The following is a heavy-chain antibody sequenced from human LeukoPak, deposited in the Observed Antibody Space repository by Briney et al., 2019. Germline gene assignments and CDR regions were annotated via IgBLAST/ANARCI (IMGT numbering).Heavy chain of an antibody. D-gene: IGHD3-3*01. J-gene: IGHJ3*01. CDR1: GGSMSSNSLC. Sequence: SETLSLTCSVSGGSMSSNSLCWGWIRHPPGMGREWIATIYYRGTTYYNPSLRRPVTIDIDMSKSQFYLNLTSLTAADTAVYFCAREIYFLNGMDAFDLWGRGTMVTVSS. CDR2: IYYRGTT. V-gene: IGHV4-39*07. CDR3: AREIYFLNGMDAFDL.